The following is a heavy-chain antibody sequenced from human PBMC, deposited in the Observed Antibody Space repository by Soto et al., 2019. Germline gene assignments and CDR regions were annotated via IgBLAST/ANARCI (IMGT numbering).Heavy chain of an antibody. CDR2: ISYDGSNK. D-gene: IGHD2-8*01. CDR1: GFTFSSYA. Sequence: QVQLVESGGGVVQPGRSLRLSCAASGFTFSSYAMHWVRQAPGKGLEWVAVISYDGSNKYYADSVKGRFTISRDNSKNTLDLQMNSLRAEDTAVYYCARAGYCTNGVCYTLDYWGQGTLVTVSS. CDR3: ARAGYCTNGVCYTLDY. J-gene: IGHJ4*02. V-gene: IGHV3-30-3*01.